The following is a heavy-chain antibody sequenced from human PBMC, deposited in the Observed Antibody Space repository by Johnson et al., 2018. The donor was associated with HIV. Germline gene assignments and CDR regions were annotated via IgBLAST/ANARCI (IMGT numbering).Heavy chain of an antibody. Sequence: VQLVESGGGVVQPGRSLRLSCAASGFTFNTYAMYWVRQAPGKGLEWVAFISYDGTNKYYADSVKGRFTISRDNAKNSLFLQMNSLRAEDTAVYYCSRATSGWSLGGAFDIWGQGTMVTVSS. J-gene: IGHJ3*02. CDR1: GFTFNTYA. CDR2: ISYDGTNK. D-gene: IGHD6-19*01. CDR3: SRATSGWSLGGAFDI. V-gene: IGHV3-30-3*01.